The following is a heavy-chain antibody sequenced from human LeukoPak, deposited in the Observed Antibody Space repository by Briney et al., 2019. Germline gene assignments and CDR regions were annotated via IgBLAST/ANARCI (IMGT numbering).Heavy chain of an antibody. CDR1: GYTFTSYD. CDR3: ARAEGRYCSSTSCLVFDP. V-gene: IGHV1-8*03. D-gene: IGHD2-2*01. Sequence: ASVKVSCKASGYTFTSYDINWVRQATGQGLEWMGWMNPNSGNTGYAQKFQGRVTITRNTSISTAYMELSSLRSEDTAVYYCARAEGRYCSSTSCLVFDPWGQGTLATVSS. J-gene: IGHJ5*02. CDR2: MNPNSGNT.